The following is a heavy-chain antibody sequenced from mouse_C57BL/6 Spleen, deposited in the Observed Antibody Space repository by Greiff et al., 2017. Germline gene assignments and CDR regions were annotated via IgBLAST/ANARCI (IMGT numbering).Heavy chain of an antibody. D-gene: IGHD3-2*02. CDR1: GYTFTSYW. CDR2: IYPGSGST. J-gene: IGHJ2*01. CDR3: ERGNDSSGYEDYFDY. V-gene: IGHV1-55*01. Sequence: QVQLQQPGAELVKPGASVKMSCKASGYTFTSYWITWVKQRPGQGLGWIGDIYPGSGSTNYNEKFKSKATLTVDTSSSTASMQLSSLTSEDSAVYYCERGNDSSGYEDYFDYWGQGTTLTVSS.